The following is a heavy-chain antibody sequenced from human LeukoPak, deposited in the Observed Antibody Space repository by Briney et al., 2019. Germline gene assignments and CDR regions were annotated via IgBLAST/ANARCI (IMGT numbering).Heavy chain of an antibody. V-gene: IGHV3-43*01. Sequence: GGSLRLSCAASRFTFDDYIMHWVRQAPGKGLEWVSLISWDGETTYYADSVKGRFTTSRDNSKNSLYLQMNSLRSEDTALYYCAKARGLIGGAFDIWGQGTMFTVSS. D-gene: IGHD3-22*01. CDR2: ISWDGETT. CDR1: RFTFDDYI. J-gene: IGHJ3*02. CDR3: AKARGLIGGAFDI.